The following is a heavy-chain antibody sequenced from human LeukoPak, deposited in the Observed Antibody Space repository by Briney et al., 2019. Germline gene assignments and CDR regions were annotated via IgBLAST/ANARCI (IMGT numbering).Heavy chain of an antibody. J-gene: IGHJ4*02. D-gene: IGHD1-14*01. CDR1: GGSIPSYY. CDR3: ARVTTAWSVLGY. V-gene: IGHV4-4*08. Sequence: SETLSLTCTVSGGSIPSYYWTWIRQPPGKGLEGVGYIYNRGNTNYNRSLKGRVTISVATYKPKVSLRLHSVTAAATATSYCARVTTAWSVLGYCGPGALLTVSS. CDR2: IYNRGNT.